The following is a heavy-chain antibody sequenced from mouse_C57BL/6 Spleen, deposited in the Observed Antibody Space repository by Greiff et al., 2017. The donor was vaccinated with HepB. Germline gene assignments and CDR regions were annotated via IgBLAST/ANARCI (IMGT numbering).Heavy chain of an antibody. CDR2: IYPSDSET. D-gene: IGHD2-3*01. CDR3: ARRGDDGYEGYFDV. CDR1: GYTFTSYW. V-gene: IGHV1-61*01. J-gene: IGHJ1*03. Sequence: VKLQQPGAELVRPGSSVKLSCKASGYTFTSYWMDWVKQRPGQGLEWIGNIYPSDSETHYNQKFKDKATLTVDKSSSTAYMQLSSLTSEDSAVYYCARRGDDGYEGYFDVWGTGTTVTVSS.